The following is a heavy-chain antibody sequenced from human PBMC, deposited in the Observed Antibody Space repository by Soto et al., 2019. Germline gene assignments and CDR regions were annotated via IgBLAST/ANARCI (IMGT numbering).Heavy chain of an antibody. CDR2: LTPVFGTP. V-gene: IGHV1-69*01. CDR3: ARVSDCSGGGWYSSFDY. CDR1: GGTLSRYA. Sequence: QAQMVQSGAEVKKPGSSVKVSCKASGGTLSRYAISWVRLAPGQGLEWMGGLTPVFGTPKYAQKFQGRVTITADESTSTACMGMRSLRSEDTAVYYCARVSDCSGGGWYSSFDYWGQGTLVTVSS. J-gene: IGHJ4*02. D-gene: IGHD2-15*01.